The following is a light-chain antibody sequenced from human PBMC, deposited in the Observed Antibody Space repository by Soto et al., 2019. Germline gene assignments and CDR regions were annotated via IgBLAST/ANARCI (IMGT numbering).Light chain of an antibody. CDR1: QTISSY. CDR2: TAS. CDR3: QQSYGTPFT. Sequence: DIQMTQSPSSLSASVGDRVTITCRASQTISSYVNWYQQKPGKAPKLLISTASALQSGVPSRFSGSGSGTDYTLTISSLQPEDFATYYCQQSYGTPFTFGPGTKVDSK. J-gene: IGKJ3*01. V-gene: IGKV1-39*01.